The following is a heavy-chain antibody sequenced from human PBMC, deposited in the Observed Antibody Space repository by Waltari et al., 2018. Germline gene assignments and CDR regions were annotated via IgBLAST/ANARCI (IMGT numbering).Heavy chain of an antibody. CDR2: IRYDGSNK. D-gene: IGHD6-13*01. J-gene: IGHJ4*02. V-gene: IGHV3-30*02. Sequence: QVQLVESGGGVVQPGGSLRLSCAASGLTFSSYGMHWVRQAPGKGLEWVAFIRYDGSNKYYADSVKGRFTISRDNSKNTLYLQMNSLRAEDTAVYYCAKGPGYSSSYPYFDYWGQGTLVTVSS. CDR1: GLTFSSYG. CDR3: AKGPGYSSSYPYFDY.